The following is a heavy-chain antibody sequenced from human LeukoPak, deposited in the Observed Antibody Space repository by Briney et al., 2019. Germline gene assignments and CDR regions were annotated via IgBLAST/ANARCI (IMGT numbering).Heavy chain of an antibody. CDR3: ARTLPAAIMGGYYFDY. CDR1: GDSINNGGSY. Sequence: SQTLSLTCTVSGDSINNGGSYWSWIRQPPGKGLEWVGYIYHSGSTYYNPSPKSRVTISVDRSKNQFSLKLSSVTAADTAVYYCARTLPAAIMGGYYFDYWGQGTLVTVSS. V-gene: IGHV4-30-2*01. J-gene: IGHJ4*02. D-gene: IGHD2-2*02. CDR2: IYHSGST.